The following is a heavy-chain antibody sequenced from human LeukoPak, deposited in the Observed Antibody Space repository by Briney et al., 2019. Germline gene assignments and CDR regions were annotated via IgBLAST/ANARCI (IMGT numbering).Heavy chain of an antibody. Sequence: PGGSLRLSCAASGISFGSYAMNGVRQAPGKGLEWVSTISGDGGYAYYADSVKGRFTISRDNSKNTLYLQMNSLRAEDTAVYYCAKTITLLVVTAVDSWGQGTLVTVSS. CDR1: GISFGSYA. V-gene: IGHV3-23*01. CDR2: ISGDGGYA. CDR3: AKTITLLVVTAVDS. D-gene: IGHD2-21*02. J-gene: IGHJ4*02.